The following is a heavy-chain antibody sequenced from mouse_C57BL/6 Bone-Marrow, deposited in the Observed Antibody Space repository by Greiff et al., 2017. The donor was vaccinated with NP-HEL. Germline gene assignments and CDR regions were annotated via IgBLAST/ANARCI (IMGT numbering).Heavy chain of an antibody. CDR2: ISNGGGST. V-gene: IGHV5-12*01. J-gene: IGHJ4*01. Sequence: EVKLVESGGGLVQPGGSLKLSCAASGFTFSDYYMYWVRQTPEKRLEWVAYISNGGGSTYYPDTVKGRFTISRDNAKNTLYLQMSRLKSEDTAMYYCARHPYYGSREDYWGQGTSVTVSS. D-gene: IGHD1-1*01. CDR1: GFTFSDYY. CDR3: ARHPYYGSREDY.